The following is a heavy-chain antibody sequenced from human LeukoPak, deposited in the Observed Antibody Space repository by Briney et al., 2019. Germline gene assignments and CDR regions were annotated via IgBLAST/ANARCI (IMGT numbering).Heavy chain of an antibody. CDR2: IYYSGST. Sequence: SETLSLTCTVSGVSISSYYWSWIRQPPGKGLEWIGYIYYSGSTNYNPSLKSRVTISVDTSKNQFSLKLSSVTAADTAVYYCARGYCSGGSCLSDYWGQGTLVTVSS. D-gene: IGHD2-15*01. CDR3: ARGYCSGGSCLSDY. J-gene: IGHJ4*02. V-gene: IGHV4-59*01. CDR1: GVSISSYY.